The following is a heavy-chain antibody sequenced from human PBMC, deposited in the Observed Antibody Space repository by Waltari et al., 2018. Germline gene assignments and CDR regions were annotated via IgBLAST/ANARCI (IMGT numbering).Heavy chain of an antibody. CDR2: VYYSGTT. D-gene: IGHD5-12*01. CDR1: GDSIRSSNYY. Sequence: QLQLQESGPGLVKPSETLSLSCSVSGDSIRSSNYYWGWIRQPPGKGLEWIASVYYSGTTYYNPSLKSRVTISADTSRNQFYLRLTSVTATDTAVYYCARSSAGMPRWLGDYWGQGILVTVSS. CDR3: ARSSAGMPRWLGDY. J-gene: IGHJ4*02. V-gene: IGHV4-39*01.